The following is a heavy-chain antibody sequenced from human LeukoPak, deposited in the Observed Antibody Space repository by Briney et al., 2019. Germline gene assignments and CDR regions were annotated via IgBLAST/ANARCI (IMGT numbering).Heavy chain of an antibody. V-gene: IGHV3-7*01. Sequence: GGSLRLSCAASGFTFSFYGMHWVRQAPGKGLEWVANIKQDGSEKYYVDSVKGRFTISRDNAKNSLFLQMNSLRGEDTAVYYCARDHRGYLTTDAFDIWGQGTMVTVSS. J-gene: IGHJ3*02. CDR1: GFTFSFYG. CDR2: IKQDGSEK. CDR3: ARDHRGYLTTDAFDI. D-gene: IGHD5-18*01.